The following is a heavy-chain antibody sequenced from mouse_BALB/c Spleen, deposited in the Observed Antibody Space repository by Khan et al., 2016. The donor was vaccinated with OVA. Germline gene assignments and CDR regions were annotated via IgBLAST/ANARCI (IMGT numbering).Heavy chain of an antibody. CDR1: GYSITSEFA. V-gene: IGHV3-2*02. Sequence: EVQLQESGPGLVKPSQSLSLTCTVTGYSITSEFAWYWIRQFPGNQLEWMGYISYSGNTRYNPSLKRLISITRDTSRNQIFLQLNTETTEDTSTYYCARKDYYDYDPFPYWGQGTLVTVSA. J-gene: IGHJ3*01. D-gene: IGHD2-4*01. CDR3: ARKDYYDYDPFPY. CDR2: ISYSGNT.